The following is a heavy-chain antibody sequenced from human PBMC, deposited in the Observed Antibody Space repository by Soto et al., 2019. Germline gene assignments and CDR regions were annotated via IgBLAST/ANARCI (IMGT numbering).Heavy chain of an antibody. CDR3: ARGREIFGAVNTFGY. D-gene: IGHD3-3*01. J-gene: IGHJ4*02. CDR2: INHTGST. CDR1: GAPFSGYY. V-gene: IGHV4-34*01. Sequence: PSETLSLTCAVYGAPFSGYYWTWIRQPPGKGLEWIGEINHTGSTKYNPSLKSRVTISLDTSKNQFSLSLRSVTAADTAVYYCARGREIFGAVNTFGYWGQGTQVTVSS.